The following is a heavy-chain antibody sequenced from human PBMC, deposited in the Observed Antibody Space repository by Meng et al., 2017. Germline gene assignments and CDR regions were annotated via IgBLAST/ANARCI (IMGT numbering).Heavy chain of an antibody. CDR1: GFTFDDYA. D-gene: IGHD2-2*01. J-gene: IGHJ6*02. CDR2: ISWNSGSI. Sequence: LRLSCAASGFTFDDYAMHWVRQAPGKGLEWVSGISWNSGSIGYADSVKGRFTISRDNAKNSLYLQMNSLRAEDTALYYCAKDGYCSSTSCYFSYYYYGMDVWGQGTTVTVSS. CDR3: AKDGYCSSTSCYFSYYYYGMDV. V-gene: IGHV3-9*01.